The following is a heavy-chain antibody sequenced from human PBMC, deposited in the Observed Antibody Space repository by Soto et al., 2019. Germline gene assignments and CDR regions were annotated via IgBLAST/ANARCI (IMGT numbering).Heavy chain of an antibody. CDR2: IYYSGST. J-gene: IGHJ5*02. CDR1: GGSISSGGYY. V-gene: IGHV4-31*03. D-gene: IGHD3-10*01. Sequence: SETLSLTCTVSGGSISSGGYYWSWIRQHPGKGLEWIGYIYYSGSTYYNPSLKSRVTISVDTSKNQFSLKLSSVTAADTAVYYCARETLWFGDGFHHNWFDPWGQGTLVTVSS. CDR3: ARETLWFGDGFHHNWFDP.